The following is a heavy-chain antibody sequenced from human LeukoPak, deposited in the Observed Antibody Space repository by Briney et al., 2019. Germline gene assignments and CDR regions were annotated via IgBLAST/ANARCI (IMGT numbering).Heavy chain of an antibody. D-gene: IGHD6-19*01. V-gene: IGHV4-39*07. Sequence: SETLSLTCTVSGGSISSSSYYGGWIRQPPGKGLEWIGSIYYSGSTYYNPSLKSRVTISVDTSKNQFSLKLSSVTAADTAVYYCARTYRQWLVLGQYYFDYWGQGTLVTVSS. CDR1: GGSISSSSYY. CDR3: ARTYRQWLVLGQYYFDY. J-gene: IGHJ4*02. CDR2: IYYSGST.